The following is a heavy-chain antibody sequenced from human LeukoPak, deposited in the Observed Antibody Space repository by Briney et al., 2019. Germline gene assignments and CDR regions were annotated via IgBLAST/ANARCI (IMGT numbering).Heavy chain of an antibody. CDR1: GFAFTVYA. CDR3: AKPISGGLAVTADWFHP. D-gene: IGHD6-19*01. V-gene: IGHV3-23*01. Sequence: GGSLRLSCAASGFAFTVYAMSWLRQPPRKGLEWVSTINANSGTTSYAASVRGRFTISRDNSKNTLYLQLNTLRADDTATYYCAKPISGGLAVTADWFHPWGQGTLVVVSS. CDR2: INANSGTT. J-gene: IGHJ5*01.